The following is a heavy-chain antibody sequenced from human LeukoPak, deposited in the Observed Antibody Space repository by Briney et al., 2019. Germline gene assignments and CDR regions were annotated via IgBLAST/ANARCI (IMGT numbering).Heavy chain of an antibody. CDR3: VREETTHYGSGSYFSD. Sequence: SETLSLTCTVSGGSISGYYWSWIRQPPGKGLEWIGYMYCSGSTNYNPSLKSRLTISIDTSKNQVSLKLSSLTAADTAVYYCVREETTHYGSGSYFSDWGQGALVTASS. J-gene: IGHJ4*02. D-gene: IGHD3-10*01. CDR1: GGSISGYY. V-gene: IGHV4-59*01. CDR2: MYCSGST.